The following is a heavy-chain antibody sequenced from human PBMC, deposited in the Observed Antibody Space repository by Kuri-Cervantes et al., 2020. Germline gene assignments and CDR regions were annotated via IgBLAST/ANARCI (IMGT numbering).Heavy chain of an antibody. CDR3: ARARYYYNGGAFMDV. D-gene: IGHD2/OR15-2a*01. J-gene: IGHJ6*03. CDR1: GGSLSGYY. Sequence: ESLKISCAVNGGSLSGYYWTWIRQSPGKGLGWIGDIVHRGDTNYSPSLKSRVTISIDTSKNQFSLRLPSVTAADTAVYYCARARYYYNGGAFMDVWGKGTTVTVSS. CDR2: IVHRGDT. V-gene: IGHV4-34*12.